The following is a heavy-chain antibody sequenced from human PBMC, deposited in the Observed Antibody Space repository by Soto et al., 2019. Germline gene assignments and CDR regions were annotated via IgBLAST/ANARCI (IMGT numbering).Heavy chain of an antibody. CDR2: VLSKSDGGAT. CDR1: GVTFSNAW. Sequence: PGGSLRLSCAASGVTFSNAWMSWARQTPGKGLEWVGRVLSKSDGGATHYAAPIKGRFAISRDDSKNTLYLQMSSLKTEDTGVYYCARGTDRLIVTTTRTDFWGQGTLVTVSS. V-gene: IGHV3-15*01. CDR3: ARGTDRLIVTTTRTDF. D-gene: IGHD5-12*01. J-gene: IGHJ4*02.